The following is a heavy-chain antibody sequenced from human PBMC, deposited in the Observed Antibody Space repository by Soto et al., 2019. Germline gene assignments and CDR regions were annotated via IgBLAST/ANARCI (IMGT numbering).Heavy chain of an antibody. CDR1: GFTFSSYG. Sequence: QVQLVESGGGVVQPGRSLRLSCAASGFTFSSYGMHWVRQAPGKGLEWVAVISYDGSNKYYADSVKGRFTISRDNSKNTPYLKMISLRVEDTAVYYCAKDIRGYSYGYMDYWGQGTLVTVSS. D-gene: IGHD5-18*01. J-gene: IGHJ4*02. CDR2: ISYDGSNK. CDR3: AKDIRGYSYGYMDY. V-gene: IGHV3-30*18.